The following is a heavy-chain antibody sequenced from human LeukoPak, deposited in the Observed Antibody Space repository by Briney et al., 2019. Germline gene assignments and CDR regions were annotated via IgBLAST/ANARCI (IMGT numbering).Heavy chain of an antibody. CDR2: INTNTGNP. D-gene: IGHD3-10*01. V-gene: IGHV7-4-1*02. J-gene: IGHJ5*02. CDR3: ARDRMVRGVIEYWPRVSRTYNWFDP. CDR1: GYTFTSYA. Sequence: PEASVKVSCKASGYTFTSYAMNWVRQAPGQGLEWMGWINTNTGNPTYAQGFTGRFVFSLDTSVSTAYLQISSLKAEDTAVYYCARDRMVRGVIEYWPRVSRTYNWFDPWGXXTLVTVSS.